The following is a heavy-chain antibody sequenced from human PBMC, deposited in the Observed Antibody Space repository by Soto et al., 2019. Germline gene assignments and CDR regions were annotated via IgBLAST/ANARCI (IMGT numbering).Heavy chain of an antibody. CDR2: IHSSGGT. CDR1: GASIRSSDYF. J-gene: IGHJ4*02. V-gene: IGHV4-39*01. D-gene: IGHD1-26*01. Sequence: ETLSLTCNVSGASIRSSDYFWGWIRQPPGKGPVWIASIHSSGGTYYSASLKRRSTISLDTPAKQFSLKMTSVTAAYTAVYYCARLIVGATRRADLDYWGPGTLVAVSS. CDR3: ARLIVGATRRADLDY.